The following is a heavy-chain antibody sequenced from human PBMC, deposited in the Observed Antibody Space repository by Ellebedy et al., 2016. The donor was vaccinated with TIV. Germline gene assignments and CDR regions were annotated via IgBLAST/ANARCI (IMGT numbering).Heavy chain of an antibody. CDR1: GFSFSNAW. Sequence: ESLKISCAASGFSFSNAWMSWVRQAPGKGMEWVGRVNSNSDGGTTDYAAPVKGRFTISRDDSKSTVFLQMNSLKTEDTAVNYCVRVGRWLQYFDYWGQGILVTVSS. CDR3: VRVGRWLQYFDY. D-gene: IGHD5-24*01. CDR2: VNSNSDGGTT. J-gene: IGHJ4*02. V-gene: IGHV3-15*01.